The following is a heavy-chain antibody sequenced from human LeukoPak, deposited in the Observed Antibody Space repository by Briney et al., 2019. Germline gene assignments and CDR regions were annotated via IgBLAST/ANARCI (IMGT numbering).Heavy chain of an antibody. V-gene: IGHV1-2*02. CDR2: IKPNSGVT. D-gene: IGHD3-10*01. J-gene: IGHJ5*02. Sequence: ASVKVSCKASGYSFADYYMHWVRQAPGQGLEWMGWIKPNSGVTRSAQKFQGRVTMTRDTSISTAYMELSSLRYDDTAVYYCATNILVRDIINWFDPWGQGTLVTVSS. CDR3: ATNILVRDIINWFDP. CDR1: GYSFADYY.